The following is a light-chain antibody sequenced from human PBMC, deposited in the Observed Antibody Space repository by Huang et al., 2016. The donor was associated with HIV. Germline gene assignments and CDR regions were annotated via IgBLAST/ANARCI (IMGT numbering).Light chain of an antibody. CDR1: QSVRNT. CDR3: QQYSNWPRT. J-gene: IGKJ1*01. Sequence: EIVMTQSPATLSVSPGDRVTLSCRASQSVRNTLAWYQQRPGQAPRLLIYGSSTRAAGVPVRCSGSGSGTDFTLTITGLQVEDLGVYFCQQYSNWPRTFGQGTKV. V-gene: IGKV3-15*01. CDR2: GSS.